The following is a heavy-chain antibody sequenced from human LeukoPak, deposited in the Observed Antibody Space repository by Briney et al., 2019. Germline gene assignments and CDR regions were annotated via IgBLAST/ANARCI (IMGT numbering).Heavy chain of an antibody. CDR2: SGSAGNT. CDR1: GLTFTSTG. D-gene: IGHD3-9*01. CDR3: ARHLTSAYRTHIDY. V-gene: IGHV3-23*01. J-gene: IGHJ4*02. Sequence: GGSLRLSCAASGLTFTSTGMSWVRQAPGKGLEWVSVSGSAGNTYYADSVKGRFTFSRDNSKNTLYLQMNSLRVEDTAVYYCARHLTSAYRTHIDYWGQGTLVTVSS.